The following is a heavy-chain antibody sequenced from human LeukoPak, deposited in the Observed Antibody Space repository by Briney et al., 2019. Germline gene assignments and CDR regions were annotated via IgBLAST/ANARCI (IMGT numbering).Heavy chain of an antibody. CDR3: SVATIVGYFDY. CDR1: GYTFNGYY. V-gene: IGHV1-2*02. CDR2: INPNSGGT. D-gene: IGHD5-12*01. Sequence: GASVKVSCKASGYTFNGYYIHWVRQAPGQGLEWMGWINPNSGGTNYAQKFQGRVTMTRDTSISTAYMELSSLRSEDTAVYYCSVATIVGYFDYWGQGTLVTVSS. J-gene: IGHJ4*02.